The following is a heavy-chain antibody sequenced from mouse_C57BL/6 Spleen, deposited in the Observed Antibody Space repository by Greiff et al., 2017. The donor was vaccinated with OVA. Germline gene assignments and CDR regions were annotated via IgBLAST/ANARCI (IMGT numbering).Heavy chain of an antibody. CDR2: IYPGSGST. D-gene: IGHD1-1*01. Sequence: VQLQQSGAELVKPGASVKMSCKASGYTFTSYWITWVKQRPGQGLEWIGDIYPGSGSTNYNEKFKSKATLTVDTSSSTAYMQLSSLTSEDSAVYYCAIMTDYYGSSFAYWGQGTLVTVSA. CDR3: AIMTDYYGSSFAY. CDR1: GYTFTSYW. J-gene: IGHJ3*01. V-gene: IGHV1-55*01.